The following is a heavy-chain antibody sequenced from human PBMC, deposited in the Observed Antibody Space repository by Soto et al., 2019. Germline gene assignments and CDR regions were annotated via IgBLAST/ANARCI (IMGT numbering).Heavy chain of an antibody. CDR2: IYYSGST. CDR3: ARSAIQLERRWFDP. Sequence: SETLSLTCTVSGGSISSSDSYWGWIRQPPGKGLEWIGNIYYSGSTYYNPSLKSRVTISVDTSKNQFSLKLSSVTAADTAVYHCARSAIQLERRWFDPWGQGTLVTVSS. J-gene: IGHJ5*02. D-gene: IGHD1-1*01. V-gene: IGHV4-39*01. CDR1: GGSISSSDSY.